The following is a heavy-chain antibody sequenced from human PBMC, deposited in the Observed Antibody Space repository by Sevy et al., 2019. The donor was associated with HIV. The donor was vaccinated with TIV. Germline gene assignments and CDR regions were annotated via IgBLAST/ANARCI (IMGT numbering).Heavy chain of an antibody. CDR3: ANPDVWGSYSDY. J-gene: IGHJ4*02. Sequence: GGSLRLSCAASGFTFSSYAMSWVLQAPGKGLEWVSAISGSGGSTYYADSVKGRFTISRDNSKNTLYLQMNSLRAEDTAVYYCANPDVWGSYSDYWGQGTLVTVSS. D-gene: IGHD3-16*01. CDR2: ISGSGGST. V-gene: IGHV3-23*01. CDR1: GFTFSSYA.